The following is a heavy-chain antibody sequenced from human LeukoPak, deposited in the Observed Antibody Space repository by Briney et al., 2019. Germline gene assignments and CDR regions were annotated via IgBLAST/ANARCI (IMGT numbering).Heavy chain of an antibody. CDR2: IIPIFGTA. CDR3: ARGYGSGSQVVRY. CDR1: GGTLSSYA. J-gene: IGHJ4*02. V-gene: IGHV1-69*05. D-gene: IGHD3-10*01. Sequence: GASVKVSCKASGGTLSSYAISWVRQAPGQGLEWMGGIIPIFGTANYAQKFQGRVTITTDESTSTAYMELSSLRSEDTAVYYCARGYGSGSQVVRYWGQGTLVTVSS.